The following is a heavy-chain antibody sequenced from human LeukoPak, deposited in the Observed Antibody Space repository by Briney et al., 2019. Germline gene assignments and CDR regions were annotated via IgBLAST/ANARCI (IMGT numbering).Heavy chain of an antibody. V-gene: IGHV4-34*01. CDR1: GGSFSGYY. CDR2: INHSGST. CDR3: ARGLHLDTADY. Sequence: PSETLSLTCAVYGGSFSGYYWSWIRQPPGKGLEWIGEINHSGSTNYNPSLKSRVTISVDTSKNQFSLKLSSVTAADTAVYYCARGLHLDTADYWGQGTLVTVSS. D-gene: IGHD5-18*01. J-gene: IGHJ4*02.